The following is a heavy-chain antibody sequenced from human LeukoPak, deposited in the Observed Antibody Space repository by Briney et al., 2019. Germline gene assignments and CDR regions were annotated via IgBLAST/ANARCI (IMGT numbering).Heavy chain of an antibody. CDR2: XXPIFGTG. CDR3: AGRDGDIFTGYYSDY. J-gene: IGHJ4*02. Sequence: EGMGXXXPIFGTGKYAQKFQGRDTITEDETTSTAYIELSSLRSEDTAVYYCAGRDGDIFTGYYSDYWGQGTLVTVSS. D-gene: IGHD3-9*01. V-gene: IGHV1-69*01.